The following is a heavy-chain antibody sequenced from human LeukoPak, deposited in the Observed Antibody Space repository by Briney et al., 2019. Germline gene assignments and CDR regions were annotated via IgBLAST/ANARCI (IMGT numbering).Heavy chain of an antibody. CDR2: ISSKTDGGTT. CDR3: ARSLDIADDNWFDP. CDR1: GFTFSNAA. J-gene: IGHJ5*02. D-gene: IGHD5-12*01. V-gene: IGHV3-15*01. Sequence: GGSLRLSCAASGFTFSNAAMSWVRQAPGKGLEWVCRISSKTDGGTTDYAAPVKGRFTISRDDSKNTLYLQMNSLRAEDTAVYYCARSLDIADDNWFDPWGQGTLVTVSS.